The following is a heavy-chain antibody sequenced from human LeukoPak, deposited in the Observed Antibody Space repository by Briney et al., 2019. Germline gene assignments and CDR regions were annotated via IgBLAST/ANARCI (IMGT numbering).Heavy chain of an antibody. CDR3: ARSETGEAFDY. CDR1: GGSFSGYY. J-gene: IGHJ4*02. Sequence: PSETLSLTCAVYGGSFSGYYWSWIRQPPGKGLEWIGEINHSGSTNYDPSLKSRVTISVYTSKNQFSLKLSSVAAADTAVYYCARSETGEAFDYWGQGTLVTVSS. V-gene: IGHV4-34*01. CDR2: INHSGST. D-gene: IGHD3-16*01.